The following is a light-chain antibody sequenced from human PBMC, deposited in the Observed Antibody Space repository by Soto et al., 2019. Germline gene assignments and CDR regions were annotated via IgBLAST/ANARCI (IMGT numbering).Light chain of an antibody. V-gene: IGKV3-15*01. CDR2: RAS. Sequence: EIVLPQSPPTLSVSPGEIATRSCSSSQSISSNLAWYQQKLGQAPRLLIYRASTRATGIPARFSGSGSGTEFTLTISSLQYEDFALYYCHQYENWPQTFGQGITVDIK. CDR3: HQYENWPQT. J-gene: IGKJ1*01. CDR1: QSISSN.